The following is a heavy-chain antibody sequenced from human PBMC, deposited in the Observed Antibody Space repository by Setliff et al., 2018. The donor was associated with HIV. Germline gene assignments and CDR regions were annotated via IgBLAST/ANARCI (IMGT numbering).Heavy chain of an antibody. Sequence: PSETLSLTCSISGATIHYHYWSWIRQPPGKGLEWIGYVDYSGDTEYNPSLQSRATISRDPSKSQVSLTLNSATAADTAVYYCTRGPGGTVPEPLEAFDVWGRGAVVTVSS. J-gene: IGHJ3*01. CDR2: VDYSGDT. CDR1: GATIHYHY. V-gene: IGHV4-59*11. D-gene: IGHD1-7*01. CDR3: TRGPGGTVPEPLEAFDV.